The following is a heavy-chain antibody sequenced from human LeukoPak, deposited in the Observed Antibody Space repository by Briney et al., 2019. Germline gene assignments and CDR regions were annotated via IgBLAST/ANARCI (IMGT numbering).Heavy chain of an antibody. CDR1: GFTFSNAW. Sequence: GGSLRLSCAASGFTFSNAWMRWVGQAPGKGLEWVSGINWNGGSTVYADSVKGRFTISRDNAKNSLYLQMNSLRAEDTALYYCARAGTYSSGWYLRVLEGLSHYYYYMDVWGKGTTVTVSS. CDR2: INWNGGST. D-gene: IGHD6-19*01. V-gene: IGHV3-20*04. CDR3: ARAGTYSSGWYLRVLEGLSHYYYYMDV. J-gene: IGHJ6*03.